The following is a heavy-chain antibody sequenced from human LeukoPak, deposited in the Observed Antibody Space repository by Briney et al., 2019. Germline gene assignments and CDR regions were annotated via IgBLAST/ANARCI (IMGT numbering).Heavy chain of an antibody. J-gene: IGHJ6*03. CDR2: ISGSAGST. CDR3: AKGSPGFYYYMDV. V-gene: IGHV3-23*01. D-gene: IGHD5-12*01. CDR1: GFTFSSYA. Sequence: GGSLRLSCAASGFTFSSYAMNWVRQAPGKGLEWVSTISGSAGSTYYADSVKGRFTISRDNSKNTLYVQMNSLRAEDTAIYYCAKGSPGFYYYMDVWGRGTTATVSS.